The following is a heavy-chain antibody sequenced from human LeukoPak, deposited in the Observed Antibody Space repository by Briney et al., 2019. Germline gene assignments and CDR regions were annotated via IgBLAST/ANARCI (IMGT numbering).Heavy chain of an antibody. CDR2: IYYSGST. CDR3: ARDPRIRLLESMYYMDV. Sequence: PSETLSLTCTVSGGSISSGDYYWSWIRQPPGKGLEWIGYIYYSGSTYYNPSLKSRVTISVDTSKNQFSLKLSSVTAADTAVYYCARDPRIRLLESMYYMDVWGKGTTVTVSS. D-gene: IGHD3-3*01. J-gene: IGHJ6*03. V-gene: IGHV4-30-4*08. CDR1: GGSISSGDYY.